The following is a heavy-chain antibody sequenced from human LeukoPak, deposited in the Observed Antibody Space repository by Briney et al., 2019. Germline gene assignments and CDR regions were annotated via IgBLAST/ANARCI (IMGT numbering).Heavy chain of an antibody. D-gene: IGHD2-15*01. J-gene: IGHJ1*01. CDR3: ANWGYCSGGSCYSDSNPLTAEYFQH. Sequence: SVKVSCKASGGTFSSYAISWVRQAPGHGLEWMGGIIPIFGTANYAQKFQGRVTITADESTSTAYMELSSLRSEDTAVYYCANWGYCSGGSCYSDSNPLTAEYFQHWGQGTLVTVSS. CDR2: IIPIFGTA. V-gene: IGHV1-69*01. CDR1: GGTFSSYA.